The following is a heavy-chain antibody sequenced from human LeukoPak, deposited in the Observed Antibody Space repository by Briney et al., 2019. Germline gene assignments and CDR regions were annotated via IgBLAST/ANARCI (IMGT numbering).Heavy chain of an antibody. J-gene: IGHJ6*03. CDR1: GGSFSGYY. V-gene: IGHV4-34*01. Sequence: SETLSLTCAVYGGSFSGYYWSWIRQPPGKGLEWIGEINHSGSTNYNPSLKGRVTISVDTSKNQFSLKLSSVTAADTAVYYCARMAPTGWSGYYTPSYYYYYYMDVWGKGTTVTVSS. CDR2: INHSGST. D-gene: IGHD3-3*01. CDR3: ARMAPTGWSGYYTPSYYYYYYMDV.